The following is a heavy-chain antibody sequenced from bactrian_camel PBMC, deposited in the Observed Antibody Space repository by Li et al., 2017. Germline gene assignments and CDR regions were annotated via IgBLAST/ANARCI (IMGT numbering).Heavy chain of an antibody. Sequence: HVQLVESGGGSVETGGSLRLTCTTSGYTSRTNAMAWFRQAPGKSREGVAGICSDGLSTVHYSLKGRFTISQDNAKNAVYLEMNDQKPEDTAMYVCAARNRAAPGGQWWLLQTGVYNYWGHGTQVTVS. V-gene: IGHV3S53*01. CDR3: AARNRAAPGGQWWLLQTGVYNY. CDR1: GYTSRTNA. CDR2: ICSDGLS. J-gene: IGHJ4*01. D-gene: IGHD2*01.